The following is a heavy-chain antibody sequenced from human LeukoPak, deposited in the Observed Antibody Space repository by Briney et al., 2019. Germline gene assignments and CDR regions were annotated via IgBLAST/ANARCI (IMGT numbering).Heavy chain of an antibody. V-gene: IGHV3-43*02. J-gene: IGHJ4*02. Sequence: GGSLGLSCAAPGFMFHDYAIHCVRQAPGKGLEWVSLISGDGGSTFYADSVKGRFTISRDNSKNSLYLQMNSLRSDDTALYYCARESESSGWYDYWGQGTLVTFSS. CDR3: ARESESSGWYDY. CDR2: ISGDGGST. CDR1: GFMFHDYA. D-gene: IGHD6-19*01.